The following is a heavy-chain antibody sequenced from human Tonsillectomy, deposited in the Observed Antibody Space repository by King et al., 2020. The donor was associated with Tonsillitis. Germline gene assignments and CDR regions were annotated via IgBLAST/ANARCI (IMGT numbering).Heavy chain of an antibody. CDR1: GGTFSSSA. Sequence: QLVQSGAEVKKPGSSVKVSCKASGGTFSSSAISWVRQAPGQGLDWMGGIIPIFGTANYAQKFQGRVTITADTSTGTAYMELSSLNSEDTAVYYCARSLTLYSNYDHYYGMDVWGQGTTVTVSS. CDR2: IIPIFGTA. D-gene: IGHD4-11*01. CDR3: ARSLTLYSNYDHYYGMDV. V-gene: IGHV1-69*06. J-gene: IGHJ6*02.